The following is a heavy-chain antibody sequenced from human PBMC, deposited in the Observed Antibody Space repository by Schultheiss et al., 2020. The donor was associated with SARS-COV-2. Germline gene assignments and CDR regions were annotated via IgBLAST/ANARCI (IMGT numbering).Heavy chain of an antibody. CDR3: ARGGYQLPHVYYYGMDV. D-gene: IGHD2-2*01. V-gene: IGHV1-46*01. Sequence: ASVKVSCKASGYTFTSYYMHWVRQAPGQGLEWMGIINPSGGNTSYAQKFQGRVTMTRDTSTSTVYMELSSLRSEDTAVYYCARGGYQLPHVYYYGMDVWGQGTTVTVSS. J-gene: IGHJ6*02. CDR1: GYTFTSYY. CDR2: INPSGGNT.